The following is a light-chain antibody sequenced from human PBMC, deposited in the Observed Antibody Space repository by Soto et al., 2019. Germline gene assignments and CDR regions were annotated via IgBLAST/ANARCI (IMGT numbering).Light chain of an antibody. J-gene: IGKJ4*01. Sequence: EVVLTQSPDTLSLSPGGSDTLSCRASQSVSSYLAWYQQRPGQALRLLIYDVSKRATGIPARFSGSGSRTDFTLTITSLEPEDFAIYFCHQRSNWPLTFGGGTKLEIK. CDR1: QSVSSY. CDR3: HQRSNWPLT. V-gene: IGKV3-11*01. CDR2: DVS.